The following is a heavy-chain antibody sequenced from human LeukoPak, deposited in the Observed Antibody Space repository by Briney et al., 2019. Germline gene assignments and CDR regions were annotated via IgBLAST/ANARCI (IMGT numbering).Heavy chain of an antibody. CDR2: FDPEDGET. J-gene: IGHJ4*02. V-gene: IGHV1-24*01. CDR3: ARGGRSLRNSKVVVIYPFDY. D-gene: IGHD3-22*01. Sequence: ASVKVSCKVSGYTLTELSMHWVRQAPGKGLEWMGGFDPEDGETIYAQKFQGRVTMTEDTSTDTAYMELSSLRSEDTAVYYCARGGRSLRNSKVVVIYPFDYWGQGTLVTVSS. CDR1: GYTLTELS.